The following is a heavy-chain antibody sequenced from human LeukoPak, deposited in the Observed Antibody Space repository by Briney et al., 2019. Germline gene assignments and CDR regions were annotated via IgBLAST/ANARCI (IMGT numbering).Heavy chain of an antibody. Sequence: SETLSLTCTVSGDSISSYYWTWIRQPPGKGLEWIGYIYYSGSTNYNPSLKSRVTISVDTSKNQFSLKLTSVTAADTAVYYCARASPKNWFDPWGQGTLVTVSS. CDR2: IYYSGST. V-gene: IGHV4-59*01. CDR1: GDSISSYY. CDR3: ARASPKNWFDP. J-gene: IGHJ5*02.